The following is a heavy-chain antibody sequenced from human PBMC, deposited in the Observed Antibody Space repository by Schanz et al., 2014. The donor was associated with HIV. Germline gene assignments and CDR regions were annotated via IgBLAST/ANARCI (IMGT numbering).Heavy chain of an antibody. CDR3: ARTRGYSGYDPPYYYYYGMDV. J-gene: IGHJ6*02. CDR1: GYTFTSYG. CDR2: FIPVFGTA. Sequence: GPEVKKPGASVRVSCKASGYTFTSYGISWVRQAPGQGLEWMGGFIPVFGTANYAQKFQGRVTMTADESTSTAYMELSSLRSEDTAVYYCARTRGYSGYDPPYYYYYGMDVWGQGTTLTVSS. V-gene: IGHV1-69*13. D-gene: IGHD5-12*01.